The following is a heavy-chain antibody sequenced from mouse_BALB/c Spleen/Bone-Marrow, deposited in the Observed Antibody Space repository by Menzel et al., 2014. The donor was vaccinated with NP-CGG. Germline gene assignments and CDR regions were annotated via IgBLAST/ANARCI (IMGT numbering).Heavy chain of an antibody. D-gene: IGHD2-14*01. CDR2: INPSNGGT. V-gene: IGHV1S81*02. CDR3: TRREYYRYDRAMDY. Sequence: QVQLQQSGAERVKPGASVKLSCKASGYTFTSYYMYWGKQRPGQGLEWIGEINPSNGGTNFNEKFKSKAILTVDKSSSTAYMQLSSLTSEDSAVYYCTRREYYRYDRAMDYWGQGTSVTVSS. CDR1: GYTFTSYY. J-gene: IGHJ4*01.